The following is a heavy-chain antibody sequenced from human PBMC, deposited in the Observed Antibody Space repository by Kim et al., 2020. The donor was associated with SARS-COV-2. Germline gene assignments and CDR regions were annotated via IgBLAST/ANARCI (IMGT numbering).Heavy chain of an antibody. CDR3: AKRPGGSSYFDY. Sequence: YPTDTGKGRFTISRDNPKNTLYLQMSSLRAEDTAVYYCAKRPGGSSYFDYWGQGTLVTVSS. J-gene: IGHJ4*02. D-gene: IGHD3-16*01. V-gene: IGHV3-23*01.